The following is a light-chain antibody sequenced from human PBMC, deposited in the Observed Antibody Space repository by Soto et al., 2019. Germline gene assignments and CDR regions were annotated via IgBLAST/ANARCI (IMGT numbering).Light chain of an antibody. CDR3: QAYDYSLTGMV. V-gene: IGLV1-40*01. Sequence: QSVLTQPPSVSGAPGQRVSISCTGSTSNIGAPYDVHWYQHLPGTAPKLVIFGNRNRPSGVPERFSGSKSGTSASLAITGLQAEDEADYYCQAYDYSLTGMVFGGGTKLTVL. J-gene: IGLJ3*02. CDR1: TSNIGAPYD. CDR2: GNR.